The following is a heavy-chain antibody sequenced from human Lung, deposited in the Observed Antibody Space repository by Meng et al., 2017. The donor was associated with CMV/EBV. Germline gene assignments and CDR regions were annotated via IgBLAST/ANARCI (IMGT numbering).Heavy chain of an antibody. D-gene: IGHD6-19*01. CDR1: VYAFTGHY. Sequence: ASVKVSCKASVYAFTGHYIHWVRQAPGQGLEWMGWINPNSGETNYAHKFQGRVTLTRDTSISTAYMGLTSLVSDDTAVYYCARFAESASGWYYFDYWGQGTXVTVSS. CDR3: ARFAESASGWYYFDY. V-gene: IGHV1-2*02. J-gene: IGHJ4*02. CDR2: INPNSGET.